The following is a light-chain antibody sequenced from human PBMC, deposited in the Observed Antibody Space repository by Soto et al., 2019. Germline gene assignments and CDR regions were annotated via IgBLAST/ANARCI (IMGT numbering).Light chain of an antibody. Sequence: EIVMTQSPLSLPVTPGEPASISCRSSQSLLHSDGYNHLDWYLQKPGQSPQLLIYLGSYRASGVQDRFSGSGSGTDFTMEIGRVGAEDVGVYYCMQDLQAPGTFGDGTKVEIK. CDR2: LGS. CDR1: QSLLHSDGYNH. J-gene: IGKJ1*01. CDR3: MQDLQAPGT. V-gene: IGKV2-28*01.